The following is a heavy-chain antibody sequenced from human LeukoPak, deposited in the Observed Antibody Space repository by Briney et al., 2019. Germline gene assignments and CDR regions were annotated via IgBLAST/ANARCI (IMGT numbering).Heavy chain of an antibody. Sequence: PSETLSLTCALSGGSFNPRSDFWGWIRQPPGKGLEWIGEINHSGSTNYNPSLKSRVTISVDTSKNQFSLKLSSVTAADTAVYYCAITGDYYGSGSYYNPSYYYYYGMDVWGQGTTVTVSS. D-gene: IGHD3-10*01. CDR3: AITGDYYGSGSYYNPSYYYYYGMDV. CDR1: GGSFNPRSDF. V-gene: IGHV4-34*01. J-gene: IGHJ6*02. CDR2: INHSGST.